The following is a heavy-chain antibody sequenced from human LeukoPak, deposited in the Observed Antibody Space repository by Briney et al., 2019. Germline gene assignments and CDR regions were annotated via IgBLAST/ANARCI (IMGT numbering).Heavy chain of an antibody. J-gene: IGHJ4*02. CDR2: ISWNSGSI. Sequence: GGSLRLSCAASGFTFDDYAMHWVRQAPGKGLEWVSGISWNSGSIGYADSVKGRFTISRDNAKNSLYLQMNSLRAEDTALYYCAKDIAAATTALDYWGQGTLVTVSS. CDR3: AKDIAAATTALDY. CDR1: GFTFDDYA. V-gene: IGHV3-9*01. D-gene: IGHD6-13*01.